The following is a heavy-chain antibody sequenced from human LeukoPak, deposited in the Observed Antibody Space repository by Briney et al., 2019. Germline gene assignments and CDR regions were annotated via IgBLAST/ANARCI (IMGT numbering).Heavy chain of an antibody. V-gene: IGHV3-23*01. CDR3: AKRGIYGDNSGAIFDP. J-gene: IGHJ5*02. D-gene: IGHD4-23*01. Sequence: GGSLRLSCAASGFTFSSYAMSWVRQAPGKGLEWVSTIRISGTSTYYADSVKGRFTISRDNSKNTLYLQMNSLRAEDTALYYCAKRGIYGDNSGAIFDPWGQGTLVTVSS. CDR1: GFTFSSYA. CDR2: IRISGTST.